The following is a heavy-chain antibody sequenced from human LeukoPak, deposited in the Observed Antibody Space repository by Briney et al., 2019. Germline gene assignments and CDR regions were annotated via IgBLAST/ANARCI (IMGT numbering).Heavy chain of an antibody. J-gene: IGHJ4*02. D-gene: IGHD4-17*01. CDR2: ISDDGRGK. CDR3: AKRPSDYGDYVSYFDY. V-gene: IGHV3-30*18. Sequence: GGSLRLSCAASGFSFISYGMHWVRQAPGKGLEWVGVISDDGRGKDYADSVKGRFTISRDNSKDTLYLQMNSLRAEDTAVYYCAKRPSDYGDYVSYFDYWGQGTLVTVSS. CDR1: GFSFISYG.